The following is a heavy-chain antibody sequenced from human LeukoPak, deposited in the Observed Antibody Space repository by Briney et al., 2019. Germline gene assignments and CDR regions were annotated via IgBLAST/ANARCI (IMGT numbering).Heavy chain of an antibody. CDR1: GYTFTGYY. CDR2: INPNSGGT. Sequence: ASVTVSCKASGYTFTGYYMHWVRQAPGQGLEWMGWINPNSGGTNYAQKFQGRVTMTRDTSISTAYMELSRLRSDDTAVYYCARVPLGRYDILTGSPNDAFDIWGQGTMVTVSS. CDR3: ARVPLGRYDILTGSPNDAFDI. V-gene: IGHV1-2*02. D-gene: IGHD3-9*01. J-gene: IGHJ3*02.